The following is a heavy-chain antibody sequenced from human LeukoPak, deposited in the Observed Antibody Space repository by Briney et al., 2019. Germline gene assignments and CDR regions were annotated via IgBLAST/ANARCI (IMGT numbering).Heavy chain of an antibody. D-gene: IGHD3-16*01. J-gene: IGHJ5*02. Sequence: GGSLRLSCAASGFTFSNYAMSWVRQAPGKGLEWVGNIQPDGSEQYPVDSVKGRFTISRDNSRNSLFLQMSSLRVEDTAVYYCASQSFARFDPWGQGTLVTVSS. V-gene: IGHV3-7*01. CDR3: ASQSFARFDP. CDR2: IQPDGSEQ. CDR1: GFTFSNYA.